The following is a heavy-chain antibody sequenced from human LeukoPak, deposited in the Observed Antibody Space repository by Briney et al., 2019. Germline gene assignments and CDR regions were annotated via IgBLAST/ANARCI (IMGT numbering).Heavy chain of an antibody. CDR1: GYRINSYW. CDR3: ARLWDIVVVPAAGIFDY. D-gene: IGHD2-2*01. V-gene: IGHV5-51*01. CDR2: IYPGDSDT. J-gene: IGHJ4*02. Sequence: GESLKISCKASGYRINSYWIGWVRQMPGKGLEWMGIIYPGDSDTRYSPSFQGQVTISADKSINTAYLQWSSLKASDTAMYYCARLWDIVVVPAAGIFDYWGQGTLVTVSS.